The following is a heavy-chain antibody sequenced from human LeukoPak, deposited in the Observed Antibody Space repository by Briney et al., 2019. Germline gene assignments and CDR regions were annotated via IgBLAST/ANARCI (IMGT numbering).Heavy chain of an antibody. J-gene: IGHJ4*02. CDR1: GFTFSSSA. CDR3: AKDASWLTPNPFDY. D-gene: IGHD3-9*01. Sequence: GGSLRLSCAASGFTFSSSAMSWVRQVPGKGLEWVSGISASGGSTYYADSVRGRFTISRDYSKNTLYVQMNSLRDEDTAVYYCAKDASWLTPNPFDYWGQGTLVTVSS. CDR2: ISASGGST. V-gene: IGHV3-23*01.